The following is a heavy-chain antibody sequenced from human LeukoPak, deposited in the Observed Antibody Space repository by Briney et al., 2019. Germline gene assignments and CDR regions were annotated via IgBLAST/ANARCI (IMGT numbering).Heavy chain of an antibody. J-gene: IGHJ4*02. CDR1: GITFSSYW. D-gene: IGHD2-15*01. Sequence: GGSLRLSCAGSGITFSSYWMHWVRHGPGRGRLWVSRINTQGTYTNYADSVKGRFTISRDNAKNTSYLQMSSLRADDTAVYYCVIDLGDYNDFWGQGPLVSVSS. CDR2: INTQGTYT. CDR3: VIDLGDYNDF. V-gene: IGHV3-74*01.